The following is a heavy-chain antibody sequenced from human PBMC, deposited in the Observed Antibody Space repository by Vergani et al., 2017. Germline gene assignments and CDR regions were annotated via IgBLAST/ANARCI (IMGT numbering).Heavy chain of an antibody. V-gene: IGHV1-69*01. J-gene: IGHJ4*02. CDR1: GGTFSSYA. CDR3: ARHRGAGGWYGDFDY. D-gene: IGHD6-19*01. Sequence: QVQLVQSGAEVKKPGSSVKVSCKASGGTFSSYAISWVRQAPGQGLEWMGGIIPIFGTANYAQKFQGRVTITADESTSTAYMWLSSLRAEDTAVYYCARHRGAGGWYGDFDYWGQGTLVTVSS. CDR2: IIPIFGTA.